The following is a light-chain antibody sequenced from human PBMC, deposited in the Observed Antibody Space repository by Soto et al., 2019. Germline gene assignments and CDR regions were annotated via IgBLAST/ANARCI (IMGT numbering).Light chain of an antibody. CDR1: PSVSSSY. CDR2: GAS. J-gene: IGKJ2*01. V-gene: IGKV3-20*01. Sequence: EIVLTQSPGTLSLSPGERATLSCRSSPSVSSSYLAWYQQKPGQAPRLLIYGASYRATGIPDRFSGRGSGTDFALTISRLEPEDFAVYYCQQYDDLLSSFTFGQGTNLEIK. CDR3: QQYDDLLSSFT.